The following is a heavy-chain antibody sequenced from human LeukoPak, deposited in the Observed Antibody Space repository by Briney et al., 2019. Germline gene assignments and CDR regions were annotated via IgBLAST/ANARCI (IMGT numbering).Heavy chain of an antibody. CDR1: GYTFTGYY. D-gene: IGHD6-13*01. J-gene: IGHJ6*03. Sequence: ASVTVSCTASGYTFTGYYMHWVRQAPGPGREWMGWINPNSGGTNYAQKFQGRVTMTRDTSISTAYMELSRLGSDDTAVYYCARDRSSWYYYYYMDVWGKGTTVTVSS. CDR2: INPNSGGT. CDR3: ARDRSSWYYYYYMDV. V-gene: IGHV1-2*02.